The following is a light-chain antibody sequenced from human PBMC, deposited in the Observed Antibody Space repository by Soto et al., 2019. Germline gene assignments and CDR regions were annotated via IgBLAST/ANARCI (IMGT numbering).Light chain of an antibody. CDR1: QSISSY. V-gene: IGKV1-39*01. J-gene: IGKJ2*01. CDR3: QQSYSTPYT. CDR2: AAF. Sequence: DIQMTQSLSSLSASVGDRVTITCRGSQSISSYLNWYQQKPGKAPKLLIYAAFTLQSGVPSRFSGSGSGTDFTLTISSLQPEDFATYYCQQSYSTPYTFGQGTKLEIK.